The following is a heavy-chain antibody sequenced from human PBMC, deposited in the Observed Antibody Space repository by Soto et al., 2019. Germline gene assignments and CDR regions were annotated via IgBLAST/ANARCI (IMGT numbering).Heavy chain of an antibody. CDR3: AKPIVAAGYYGMDV. D-gene: IGHD6-13*01. J-gene: IGHJ6*02. Sequence: PWASLRLSCAASGFTFMSYDIHFCRHSPGKGLEWMGVISFDGIKKYYADSVKGRFTISRDSSKNKLYLQMNSLRAEDTAVYYCAKPIVAAGYYGMDVWGQGTTVTVSS. CDR2: ISFDGIKK. CDR1: GFTFMSYD. V-gene: IGHV3-30*18.